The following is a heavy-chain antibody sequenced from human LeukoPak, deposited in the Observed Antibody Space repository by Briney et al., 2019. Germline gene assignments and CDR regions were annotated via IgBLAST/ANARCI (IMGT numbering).Heavy chain of an antibody. J-gene: IGHJ4*02. CDR1: SGSISSSTYY. V-gene: IGHV4-39*07. CDR3: SGERAGTIVDY. Sequence: PSETLSLTCTVSSGSISSSTYYWGWIRQPPGKGLEWIGSIHHSGTTYDNPSLKSRVTISLDTSKNQFSLSLTSVTAADAAVYYCSGERAGTIVDYWGQGTLVTVSS. D-gene: IGHD6-13*01. CDR2: IHHSGTT.